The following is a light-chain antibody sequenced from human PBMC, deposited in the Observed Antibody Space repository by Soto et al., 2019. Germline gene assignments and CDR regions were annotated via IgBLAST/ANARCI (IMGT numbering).Light chain of an antibody. CDR1: QTVSSSY. J-gene: IGKJ5*01. Sequence: EIVLTQSPGTLSLSPGERATLSRRASQTVSSSYLGWYQQKPGQAPRLLIYGTSSRATGIPDRFSGSGSGTDFTLTISSLEPEYFAVYYCQQRSNWPPLTFGQGTRLEIK. CDR3: QQRSNWPPLT. V-gene: IGKV3D-20*02. CDR2: GTS.